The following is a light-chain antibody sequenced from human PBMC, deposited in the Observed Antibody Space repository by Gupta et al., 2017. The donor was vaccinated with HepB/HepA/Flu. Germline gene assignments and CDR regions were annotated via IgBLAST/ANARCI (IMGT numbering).Light chain of an antibody. CDR2: EVT. Sequence: QSALTQPASVSGSPGQSITISCTGTSSDIGTYNLVSWYQQYPGKAPKFIIFEVTKRPSGVSNRFSGSKSGNSASLTISGLQAEDEAEYHCCSYAGSSTWVFGGGTKLTVL. CDR3: CSYAGSSTWV. J-gene: IGLJ3*02. V-gene: IGLV2-23*02. CDR1: SSDIGTYNL.